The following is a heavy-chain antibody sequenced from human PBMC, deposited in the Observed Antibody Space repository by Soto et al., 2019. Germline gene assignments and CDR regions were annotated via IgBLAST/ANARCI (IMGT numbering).Heavy chain of an antibody. V-gene: IGHV4-30-4*08. D-gene: IGHD3-3*01. J-gene: IGHJ5*02. CDR3: ARGFTVFGVVSRFWFAL. Sequence: SETLSLTCTVSGFFISSGGYFWIWLRHSPGKGLEWIGHIYNSGITYYNPSLKSRVVISIDTSRNQFSLRLNSLTAADRAVYFCARGFTVFGVVSRFWFALSGRGTVVIVSS. CDR2: IYNSGIT. CDR1: GFFISSGGYF.